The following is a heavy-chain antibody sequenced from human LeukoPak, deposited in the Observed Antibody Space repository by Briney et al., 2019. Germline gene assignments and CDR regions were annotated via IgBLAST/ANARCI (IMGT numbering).Heavy chain of an antibody. CDR2: ISSSSSYI. J-gene: IGHJ4*02. V-gene: IGHV3-21*01. CDR3: ARVGSSGWLIFDY. D-gene: IGHD6-19*01. CDR1: GFTLSSYS. Sequence: GGSLRLSCAASGFTLSSYSMNWVCQAPGKGLEWVSSISSSSSYIYYADSVKGRFTISRDNAKNSLYLQMNSLRAEDTAVYYCARVGSSGWLIFDYWGQGTLVTVSS.